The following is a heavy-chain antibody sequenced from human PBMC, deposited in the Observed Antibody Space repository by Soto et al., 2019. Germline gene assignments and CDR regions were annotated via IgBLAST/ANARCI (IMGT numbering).Heavy chain of an antibody. Sequence: EVQLLESGGGLVQPGGSLRLSCAASGFTFSSYAMSWVRQAPGKGLEWVSAISGSGGSTYYVASVKGRFTISRDNSKNPLYLQMNSLRAEDTAVYYCAKAPVLRFLEWLYGYYFDYWGQGTLVTVSS. CDR2: ISGSGGST. CDR1: GFTFSSYA. J-gene: IGHJ4*02. V-gene: IGHV3-23*01. CDR3: AKAPVLRFLEWLYGYYFDY. D-gene: IGHD3-3*01.